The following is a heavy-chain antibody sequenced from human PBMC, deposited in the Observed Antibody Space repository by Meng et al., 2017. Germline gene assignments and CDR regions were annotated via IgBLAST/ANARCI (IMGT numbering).Heavy chain of an antibody. Sequence: GSLRLSCAVYGGSFSGYYWSWIRQPPGKGLEWIGEINHSGSTNYNPSLKSRVTISVDTSKNQFSLKVSSVTAADTAVYYCARGSITMVRGVIIIPFDYWGQGTLVTVSS. D-gene: IGHD3-10*01. J-gene: IGHJ4*02. CDR1: GGSFSGYY. CDR3: ARGSITMVRGVIIIPFDY. V-gene: IGHV4-34*01. CDR2: INHSGST.